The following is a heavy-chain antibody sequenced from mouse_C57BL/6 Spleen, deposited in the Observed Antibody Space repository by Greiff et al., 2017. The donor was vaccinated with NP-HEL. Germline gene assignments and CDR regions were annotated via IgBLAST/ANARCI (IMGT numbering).Heavy chain of an antibody. CDR2: IDPENGDT. Sequence: EVQLQQSGAELVRPGASVKLSCTASGFNIKDDYMHWVKQRPEPGLEWIGWIDPENGDTEYASKFQGKATITADTSSNTAYLQLSSLASEDTAVYYCTTNYGSSTHGYIDVWGTGTTVSVSS. CDR3: TTNYGSSTHGYIDV. V-gene: IGHV14-4*01. D-gene: IGHD1-1*01. J-gene: IGHJ1*03. CDR1: GFNIKDDY.